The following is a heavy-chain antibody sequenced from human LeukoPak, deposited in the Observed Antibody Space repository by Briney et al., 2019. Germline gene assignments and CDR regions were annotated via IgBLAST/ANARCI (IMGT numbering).Heavy chain of an antibody. CDR1: GGSISSSSYY. CDR3: ARGTTVTTLGS. J-gene: IGHJ5*02. D-gene: IGHD4-17*01. V-gene: IGHV4-39*01. CDR2: SYYSGST. Sequence: PSETLSLTCTVSGGSISSSSYYWGWIRQPPGKGLEWIGSSYYSGSTYYNPSLKSRVTISVDPSKNQFSLKLSSVTAADTAVYYCARGTTVTTLGSWGQGTLVTVSS.